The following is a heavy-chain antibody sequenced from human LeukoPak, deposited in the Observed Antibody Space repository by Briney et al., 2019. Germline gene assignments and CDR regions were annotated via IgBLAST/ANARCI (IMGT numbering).Heavy chain of an antibody. CDR2: INTSGGST. CDR1: GYTFTSYY. CDR3: ARDGKYSSGWITAVDI. V-gene: IGHV1-46*01. D-gene: IGHD6-19*01. Sequence: EASVKVSCKGSGYTFTSYYMHWVRQAPGPGLEWMGIINTSGGSTSYEQKFQGRVTMTRDTSTSTVYMELSSLRSEDTAVYYCARDGKYSSGWITAVDILGQGAIVTVSS. J-gene: IGHJ3*02.